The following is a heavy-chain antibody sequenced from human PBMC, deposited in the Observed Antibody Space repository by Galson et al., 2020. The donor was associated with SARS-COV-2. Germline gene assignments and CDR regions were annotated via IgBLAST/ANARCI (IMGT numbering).Heavy chain of an antibody. V-gene: IGHV3-72*01. J-gene: IGHJ3*02. CDR3: ARESWELRGDAFDI. Sequence: QAGGSLRLSCAASGFTFSDHYMDWVRQAPGKGLEWVGRTRNKANSYTTTYAASVKGRFTISRDDSKNSLYLQMNSLKTEDTAIYYCARESWELRGDAFDIWGQGTMVTVSS. D-gene: IGHD1-26*01. CDR2: TRNKANSYTT. CDR1: GFTFSDHY.